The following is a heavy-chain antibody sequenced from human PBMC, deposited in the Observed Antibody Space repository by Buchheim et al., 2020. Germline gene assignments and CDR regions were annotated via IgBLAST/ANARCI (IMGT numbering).Heavy chain of an antibody. Sequence: QVQLQQWGAGLLKPSETPSLTCAVYGGSFSGYYWSWIRQPPGKGLEWIGEINHSGSTNYNPSLKSRVTISVDTSKNQFSLKLSSVTAADTAVYYCARGHPLRGLEYSRLKLDYWGQGTL. D-gene: IGHD6-6*01. CDR2: INHSGST. CDR3: ARGHPLRGLEYSRLKLDY. CDR1: GGSFSGYY. V-gene: IGHV4-34*01. J-gene: IGHJ4*02.